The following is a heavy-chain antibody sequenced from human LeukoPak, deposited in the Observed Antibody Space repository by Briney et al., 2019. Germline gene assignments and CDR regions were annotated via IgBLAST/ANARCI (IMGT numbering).Heavy chain of an antibody. CDR1: GFTFSSYS. V-gene: IGHV3-48*01. D-gene: IGHD5-24*01. CDR2: ISSSSSTI. CDR3: ARDGEDGCNHFDY. J-gene: IGHJ4*02. Sequence: PGGSLRLSCVASGFTFSSYSMNWVRQAPGKGLEWVSYISSSSSTIYYADSVKGRFTISRDNAKNSLYLQMNSLRAEDTAVYHCARDGEDGCNHFDYWGQGTLVTVSS.